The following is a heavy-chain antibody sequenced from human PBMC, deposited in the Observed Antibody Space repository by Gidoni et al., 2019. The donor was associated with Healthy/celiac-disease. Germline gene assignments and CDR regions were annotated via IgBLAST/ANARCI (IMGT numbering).Heavy chain of an antibody. CDR2: IYYSGRT. D-gene: IGHD2-15*01. J-gene: IGHJ6*03. CDR1: GGSISSGGYY. CDR3: ARIPGYCSGGSCYRYYYYYMDV. V-gene: IGHV4-31*03. Sequence: QVQLQESCPVLVKPSQTLSLTCTVSGGSISSGGYYLSWIGQHPGKGLEWIGYIYYSGRTYYNPSLKSRVTRSVDTSKNQFPLKLSSVTAADTAVYYCARIPGYCSGGSCYRYYYYYMDVWGKGTTVTV.